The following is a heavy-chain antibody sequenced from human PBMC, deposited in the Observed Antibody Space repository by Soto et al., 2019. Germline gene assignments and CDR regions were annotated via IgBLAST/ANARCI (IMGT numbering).Heavy chain of an antibody. CDR1: GFTFSDHY. D-gene: IGHD4-17*01. Sequence: EVQLVESGGDLVQPGGSLRLSCVASGFTFSDHYMDWVRQAPGKGLEWVGRTRNKANSYTTEYAASVKGRFTISRDDSKNSLYLQMNRLKTEDTAVYYCARELMTTVTFFDFWGQGTLVTVSS. V-gene: IGHV3-72*01. J-gene: IGHJ4*02. CDR2: TRNKANSYTT. CDR3: ARELMTTVTFFDF.